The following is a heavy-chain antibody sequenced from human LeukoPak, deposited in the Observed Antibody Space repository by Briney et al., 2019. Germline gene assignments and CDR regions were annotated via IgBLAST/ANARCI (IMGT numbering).Heavy chain of an antibody. Sequence: ASVKVSCKASGYTFTSYGISWVRQAPGQGLEWMGIINPSGGSTSYAQKFQGRVTMTRDTSTSTVYMELSSLRSEDTAVYYCARGYNWNEQVWGQGTLVTVSS. CDR1: GYTFTSYG. CDR3: ARGYNWNEQV. V-gene: IGHV1-46*01. D-gene: IGHD1-1*01. J-gene: IGHJ4*02. CDR2: INPSGGST.